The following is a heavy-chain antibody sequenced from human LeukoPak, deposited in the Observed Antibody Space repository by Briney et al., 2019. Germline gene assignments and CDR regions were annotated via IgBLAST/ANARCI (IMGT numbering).Heavy chain of an antibody. Sequence: GGSLRLSCAASGFTFNKYAMSWVRQAPVKGLEWVSAIGDNGGGTKYADSVKGRFTISRDNSRNTVYLQLNSLRVEDTGIYYCGRDWKLDYWGQGTLVSVSS. D-gene: IGHD1-1*01. CDR2: IGDNGGGT. CDR3: GRDWKLDY. V-gene: IGHV3-23*01. CDR1: GFTFNKYA. J-gene: IGHJ4*02.